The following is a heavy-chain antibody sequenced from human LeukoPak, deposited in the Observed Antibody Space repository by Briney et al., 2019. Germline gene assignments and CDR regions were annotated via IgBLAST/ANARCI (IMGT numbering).Heavy chain of an antibody. Sequence: GGSLRLSCAASGFTFSSYGMHWVRQAPGKGLEWVAVISYDGSNKYYADSVKGRFTISRDNSKNTLYLQMNSLRAEDTAVYYCAKPGVAVVRDYYFDYCGQGTLVTVSS. CDR3: AKPGVAVVRDYYFDY. V-gene: IGHV3-30*18. J-gene: IGHJ4*02. D-gene: IGHD4-23*01. CDR1: GFTFSSYG. CDR2: ISYDGSNK.